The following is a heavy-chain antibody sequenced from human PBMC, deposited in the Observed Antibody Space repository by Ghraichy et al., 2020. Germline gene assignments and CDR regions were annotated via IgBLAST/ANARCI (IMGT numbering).Heavy chain of an antibody. V-gene: IGHV3-23*01. CDR2: ISGSGGST. Sequence: LSLTCAASGFTFSSYAMSWVRQAPGKGLEWVSAISGSGGSTYFADSGKGRFTISRDNSKNTLYLQMNSLRAEDTAVYYCAKDFPYEFPPYYGMDVWGQGTTVTVSS. D-gene: IGHD3-3*01. J-gene: IGHJ6*02. CDR3: AKDFPYEFPPYYGMDV. CDR1: GFTFSSYA.